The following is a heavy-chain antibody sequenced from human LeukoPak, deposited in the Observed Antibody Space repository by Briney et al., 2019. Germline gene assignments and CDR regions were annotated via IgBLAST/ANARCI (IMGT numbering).Heavy chain of an antibody. J-gene: IGHJ4*02. D-gene: IGHD2-2*01. Sequence: GGSLRLSCAASGFTFSSYAMHWVRQAPGKGLEWVAVISYDGSNKYYADSVKGRFTISRDNSKNTLYLQTNSLRAEDTAVYYCARAGYCSSTSCLSPFDYWGQGTLVTVSS. CDR1: GFTFSSYA. CDR2: ISYDGSNK. V-gene: IGHV3-30*04. CDR3: ARAGYCSSTSCLSPFDY.